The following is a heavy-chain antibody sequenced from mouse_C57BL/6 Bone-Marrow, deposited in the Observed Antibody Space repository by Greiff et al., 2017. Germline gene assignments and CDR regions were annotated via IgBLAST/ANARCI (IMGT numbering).Heavy chain of an antibody. CDR3: ARRGMVKGDFDY. D-gene: IGHD2-2*01. J-gene: IGHJ2*01. V-gene: IGHV5-6*01. Sequence: DVLLVESGGDLVKPGGSLKLSCAASGFTFSSYGMSWVRQTPDKRLEWVATISSGGSYTYYPDSVKGRFTISRDNAKNTLYLQMSSLKSEDTAMYYCARRGMVKGDFDYWGQGTTLTVSA. CDR1: GFTFSSYG. CDR2: ISSGGSYT.